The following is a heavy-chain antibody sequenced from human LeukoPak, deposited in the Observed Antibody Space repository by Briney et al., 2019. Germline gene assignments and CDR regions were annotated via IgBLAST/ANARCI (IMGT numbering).Heavy chain of an antibody. J-gene: IGHJ4*02. Sequence: SQTLSLTCAISGDSVSSNSATWIWIRQSPSRGLEWLGRTYYRSKWYNDYGLSVKSRITVNPDTSKNHCSLQLNSVTPEDTAVYYCARAPHGSGCDYWGQGALVTVSS. V-gene: IGHV6-1*01. CDR3: ARAPHGSGCDY. CDR2: TYYRSKWYN. CDR1: GDSVSSNSAT. D-gene: IGHD6-19*01.